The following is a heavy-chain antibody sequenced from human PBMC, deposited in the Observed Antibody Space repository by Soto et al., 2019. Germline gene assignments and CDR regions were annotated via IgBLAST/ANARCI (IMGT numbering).Heavy chain of an antibody. CDR1: GGSISSGGYS. J-gene: IGHJ4*02. CDR3: ARAACLVAVAVDY. CDR2: IYHSGST. D-gene: IGHD6-19*01. Sequence: QLQLQESGSGLVKPSQTLSLTCAVSGGSISSGGYSWGWIRQPPGKGLEWIGYIYHSGSTYYNPSHKTRVTISVDTSNSPSSLNLSSVPAPDTALYYCARAACLVAVAVDYWAQGTLLTVSS. V-gene: IGHV4-30-2*01.